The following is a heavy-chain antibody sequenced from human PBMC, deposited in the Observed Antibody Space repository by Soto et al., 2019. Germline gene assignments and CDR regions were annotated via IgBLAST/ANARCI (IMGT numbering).Heavy chain of an antibody. CDR2: INHSGST. J-gene: IGHJ6*02. D-gene: IGHD3-10*01. Sequence: SETLSLTCAVYGGSFIGYYWSWIRQPPGKGLEWIGEINHSGSTNYNPSLKSRVTISVDTSKNQFSLKLSSVTAADTAVYYCARGPGITMVRGVMYGYYYYYGMDVWGQGTTVTSP. CDR1: GGSFIGYY. V-gene: IGHV4-34*01. CDR3: ARGPGITMVRGVMYGYYYYYGMDV.